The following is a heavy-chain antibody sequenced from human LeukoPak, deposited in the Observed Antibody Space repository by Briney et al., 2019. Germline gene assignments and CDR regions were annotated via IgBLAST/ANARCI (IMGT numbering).Heavy chain of an antibody. CDR1: GFNFKNNY. Sequence: GGSLRLSCAASGFNFKNNYMSWVRQAPGKGLEWVSIIYRGDGTYYADSVKGRFTISRDSSKNTLYLQMNSLRAEDTAVYYCARDYLTMVRGSTAARYYYYYYMDVWGKGTTVTVSS. CDR2: IYRGDGT. V-gene: IGHV3-53*01. J-gene: IGHJ6*03. D-gene: IGHD3-10*01. CDR3: ARDYLTMVRGSTAARYYYYYYMDV.